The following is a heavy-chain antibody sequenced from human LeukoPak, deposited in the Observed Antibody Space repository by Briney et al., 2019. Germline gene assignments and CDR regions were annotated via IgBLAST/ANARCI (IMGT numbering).Heavy chain of an antibody. CDR3: ARSRATIEGFYYYYYGMDV. V-gene: IGHV4-59*12. CDR1: GGSISSYY. CDR2: IYHSGST. D-gene: IGHD5-12*01. J-gene: IGHJ6*02. Sequence: SETLSLTCTVSGGSISSYYWSWIRQPPGKGLEWIGEIYHSGSTNYNPSLKSRVTISVDKSKNQFSLKLSSVTAADTAVYYCARSRATIEGFYYYYYGMDVWGQGTTVTVSS.